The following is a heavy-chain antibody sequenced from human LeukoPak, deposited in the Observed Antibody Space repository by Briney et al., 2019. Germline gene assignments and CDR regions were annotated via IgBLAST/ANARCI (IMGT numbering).Heavy chain of an antibody. CDR2: IYSGGST. CDR1: GFTFSNFA. D-gene: IGHD3-3*01. V-gene: IGHV3-53*04. J-gene: IGHJ6*02. CDR3: ARPYDFWSGDYYGMDV. Sequence: GGSLRLSCAASGFTFSNFAMSWVRQAPGKGLEWVSVIYSGGSTYYADSVKGRFTISRHNSKNTLYLQMNSLRAEDTAVYYCARPYDFWSGDYYGMDVWGQGTTVTISS.